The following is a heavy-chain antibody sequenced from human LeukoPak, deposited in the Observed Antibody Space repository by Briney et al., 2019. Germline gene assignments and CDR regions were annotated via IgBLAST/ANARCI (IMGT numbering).Heavy chain of an antibody. D-gene: IGHD1-26*01. CDR3: ARDLDGSYYFDY. CDR2: INPNSGNR. J-gene: IGHJ4*02. CDR1: GDIFNTYD. V-gene: IGHV1-8*02. Sequence: ASVKVSCKTSGDIFNTYDMNWVRQAPGQGLEWMGWINPNSGNRGYAQKFQGRVTMTRNSSINTVYMEMSDLTSDDTAVYFCARDLDGSYYFDYWGQGTLVTVSS.